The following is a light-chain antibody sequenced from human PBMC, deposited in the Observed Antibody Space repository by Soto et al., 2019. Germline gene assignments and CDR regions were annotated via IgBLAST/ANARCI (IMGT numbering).Light chain of an antibody. CDR1: ESINQN. V-gene: IGKV3-15*01. Sequence: ITQSPATLSVSPGEGATLACKATESINQNLAWYQQKPGQAPRLLIHGASYRATGIPDRFSGRGSGTEFTLAISRLQSEDFAVYYCQQYNTWPLTFGGGTKVDI. J-gene: IGKJ4*01. CDR2: GAS. CDR3: QQYNTWPLT.